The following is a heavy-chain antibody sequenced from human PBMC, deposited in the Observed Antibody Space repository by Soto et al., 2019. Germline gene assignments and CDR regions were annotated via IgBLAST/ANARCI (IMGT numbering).Heavy chain of an antibody. J-gene: IGHJ6*03. D-gene: IGHD3-9*01. CDR3: ARTVLGPDLLADSFVDYYYYMDV. CDR2: IYHSGST. Sequence: SETLSLTCTVSGGSISGYYWSWIRQPPGKGLEWIGYIYHSGSTNYNPPLKSRVTISLDTSKNQFSLKLSSVTAADTAVYYCARTVLGPDLLADSFVDYYYYMDVWGQGTTVTVSS. V-gene: IGHV4-59*08. CDR1: GGSISGYY.